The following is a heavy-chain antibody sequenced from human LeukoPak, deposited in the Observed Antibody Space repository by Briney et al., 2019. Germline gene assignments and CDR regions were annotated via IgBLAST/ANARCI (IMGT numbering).Heavy chain of an antibody. CDR1: GGSFSGYY. CDR3: ARAYRAHQTFHSYHYFDY. J-gene: IGHJ4*02. Sequence: SETLSLTCAVYGGSFSGYYWSWIRQPQGKGLEWIGEINHSGSTKYNPSLKSRVTISGDTSKNQFSLRLNSVTAADTAVYFCARAYRAHQTFHSYHYFDYWGQGTLVTVSS. V-gene: IGHV4-34*01. D-gene: IGHD5-18*01. CDR2: INHSGST.